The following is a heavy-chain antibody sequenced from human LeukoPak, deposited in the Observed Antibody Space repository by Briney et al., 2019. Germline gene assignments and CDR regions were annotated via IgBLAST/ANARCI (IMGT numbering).Heavy chain of an antibody. CDR2: INPNSGGT. D-gene: IGHD6-19*01. CDR3: ARDGYSSGWYDHYGMDV. CDR1: GYTFTGYY. Sequence: GASVKVSCKASGYTFTGYYMHWVRQAPGQGLEWMGWINPNSGGTNYAQKFQGRVTMTRDTSISTAYMELSRLRSDDTAVYYRARDGYSSGWYDHYGMDVWGQGTTVTVS. J-gene: IGHJ6*02. V-gene: IGHV1-2*02.